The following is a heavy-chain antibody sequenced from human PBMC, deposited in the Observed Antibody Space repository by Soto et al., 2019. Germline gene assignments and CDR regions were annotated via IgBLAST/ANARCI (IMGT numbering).Heavy chain of an antibody. CDR3: SRSVSVRGVIWEIDY. D-gene: IGHD3-10*01. CDR2: IYYSRST. CDR1: GGSISSSSYY. V-gene: IGHV4-39*01. Sequence: PSETLSLTCTVSGGSISSSSYYWGWIRQPLGKGLEWIGSIYYSRSTYYNPSLKSRVTISVDTSKNQFSLKLSSVTAADTAVYYCSRSVSVRGVIWEIDYWGQGTLVTVSS. J-gene: IGHJ4*02.